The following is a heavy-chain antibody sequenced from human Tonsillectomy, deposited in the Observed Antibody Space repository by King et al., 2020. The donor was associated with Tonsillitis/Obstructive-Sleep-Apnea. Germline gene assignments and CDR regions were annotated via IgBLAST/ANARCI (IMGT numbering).Heavy chain of an antibody. V-gene: IGHV3-30*18. D-gene: IGHD2-2*02. CDR2: ISYDGSNK. Sequence: QLVQSGGGVVQPGRSLRLSCAASGFTFSSYGMHWVRQAPGKGLEWVAFISYDGSNKYYADSVKGRFTISGDNSKNRLYLQMNSLRAEDTAAYYCAKNPVVPAAIHSHYYYGMDVWGQGTTVTVSS. CDR1: GFTFSSYG. J-gene: IGHJ6*02. CDR3: AKNPVVPAAIHSHYYYGMDV.